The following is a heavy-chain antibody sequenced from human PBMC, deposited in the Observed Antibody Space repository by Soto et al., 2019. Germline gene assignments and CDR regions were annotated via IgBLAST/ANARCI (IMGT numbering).Heavy chain of an antibody. Sequence: PSETLSLTCTVSGGSISSSSYYWGWIRQPPGKGLEWIGSIYYSGSTYYNPSLKSRVTMSVDTSKNQFSLKLSSVTAADTAVYYCARPYPPSLRFFEWFSVAAFDIWGQGTMVTVSS. V-gene: IGHV4-39*01. CDR2: IYYSGST. CDR1: GGSISSSSYY. D-gene: IGHD3-3*01. J-gene: IGHJ3*02. CDR3: ARPYPPSLRFFEWFSVAAFDI.